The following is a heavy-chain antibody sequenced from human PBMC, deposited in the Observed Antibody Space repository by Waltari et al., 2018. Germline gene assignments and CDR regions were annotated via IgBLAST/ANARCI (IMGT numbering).Heavy chain of an antibody. CDR2: AWFDGVKT. D-gene: IGHD3-10*01. V-gene: IGHV3-33*06. J-gene: IGHJ5*02. Sequence: QVQLVESGGGVVQPGMSLSLPCAASGFSLSHFGMHWVRQVPGKGLEWVALAWFDGVKTYYADSVRGRFTISRDNSKNTLYLDIKNLRVDDTAIYYCAKDAFGNTYLDHWGQGTLVTVSS. CDR3: AKDAFGNTYLDH. CDR1: GFSLSHFG.